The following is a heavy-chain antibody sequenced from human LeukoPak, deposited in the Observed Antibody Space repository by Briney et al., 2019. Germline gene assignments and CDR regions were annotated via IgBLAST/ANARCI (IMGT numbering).Heavy chain of an antibody. J-gene: IGHJ4*02. D-gene: IGHD4-17*01. Sequence: GSLRLSCSASGFTFSTYAMYWVRQAPGKGLEYVSTISSDGDTTYYADSVKGRFAISRDNSKSTLYLQMSSLRAEDTAVYYCVATTMKNWGQGTPVTVSS. CDR2: ISSDGDTT. CDR3: VATTMKN. V-gene: IGHV3-64D*06. CDR1: GFTFSTYA.